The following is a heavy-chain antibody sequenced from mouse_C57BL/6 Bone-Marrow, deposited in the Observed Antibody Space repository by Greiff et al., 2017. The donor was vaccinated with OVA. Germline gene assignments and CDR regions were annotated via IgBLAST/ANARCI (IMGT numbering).Heavy chain of an antibody. J-gene: IGHJ1*03. D-gene: IGHD1-1*01. V-gene: IGHV2-2*01. CDR3: ARNSGIYYYGSSNWYFDV. Sequence: VKLQESGPGLVQPSQSLSITCTVSGFSLTSYGVHWVRQSPGKGLEWLGVIWSGGSTDYNAAFISRLSISKDNSKSQVFFKMNSLQADDTAIYYCARNSGIYYYGSSNWYFDVWGTGTTVTVSS. CDR1: GFSLTSYG. CDR2: IWSGGST.